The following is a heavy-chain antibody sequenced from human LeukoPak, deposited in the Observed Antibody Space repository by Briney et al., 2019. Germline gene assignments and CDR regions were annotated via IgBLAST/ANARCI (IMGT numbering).Heavy chain of an antibody. V-gene: IGHV3-72*01. D-gene: IGHD3-22*01. J-gene: IGHJ4*02. CDR3: ASGTDYYDSSGYYSL. CDR2: IRNKANGYTT. CDR1: GFTFSDHY. Sequence: GGSLRLSCAASGFTFSDHYMDWVRQAPGKGLEWVGRIRNKANGYTTEYAASVKGRVTISRDDSKNSLYLQMNSLNFEDTAVYYCASGTDYYDSSGYYSLWGQGTLVTVSS.